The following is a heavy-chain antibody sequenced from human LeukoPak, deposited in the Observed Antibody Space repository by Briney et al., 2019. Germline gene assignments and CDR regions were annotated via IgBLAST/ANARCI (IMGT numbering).Heavy chain of an antibody. Sequence: GGSLRLSCAASGITFSSYAMSWVRQAPGKGLEWVSGISGSGRSTFYADSVKGRFTISRDNSKNTLYLQMNSLRAEDTAVYYCARSSVIRGLDSWGQGTLVTVSS. D-gene: IGHD3-10*01. CDR1: GITFSSYA. J-gene: IGHJ4*02. V-gene: IGHV3-23*01. CDR3: ARSSVIRGLDS. CDR2: ISGSGRST.